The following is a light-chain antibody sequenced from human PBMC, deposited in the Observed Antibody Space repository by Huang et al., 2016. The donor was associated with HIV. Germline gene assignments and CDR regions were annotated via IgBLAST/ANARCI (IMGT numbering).Light chain of an antibody. CDR2: WAS. CDR3: QQHYTTPYT. V-gene: IGKV4-1*01. CDR1: QSVLYRSNNKNY. J-gene: IGKJ2*01. Sequence: DIVMTQSPDSLAVSLGVRATINCKSSQSVLYRSNNKNYLAWYQQKPGQPPKLIIYWASTRESGVPDRFSGSGSGTDFSLTIGSLQAEDVAVYYCQQHYTTPYTFGQGTRLEI.